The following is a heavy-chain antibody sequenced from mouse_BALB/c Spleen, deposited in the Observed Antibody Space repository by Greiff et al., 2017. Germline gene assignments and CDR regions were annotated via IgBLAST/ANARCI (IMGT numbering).Heavy chain of an antibody. CDR2: IWSGGST. CDR3: ARKGYRYGWYAMDY. J-gene: IGHJ4*01. D-gene: IGHD2-14*01. Sequence: VKLVEPGPGLVQPSQSLSITCTVSGFSLTSYGVHWVRQSPGKGLEWLGVIWSGGSTDYNAAFISRLSISKDNSKSQVFFKMNSLQANDTAIYYCARKGYRYGWYAMDYWGQGTSVTVSS. V-gene: IGHV2-2*02. CDR1: GFSLTSYG.